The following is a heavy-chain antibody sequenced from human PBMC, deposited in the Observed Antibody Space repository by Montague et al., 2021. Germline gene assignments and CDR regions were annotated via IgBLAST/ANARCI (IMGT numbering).Heavy chain of an antibody. Sequence: SLRLSCAGSGFTVSRKYMSWVRQAPGKGLEWVSLTYEGDSQYTLDAESLRGRFTISRDSSKNTLFLQMNSLRGEDTAIYYCATVMEGRTNYYDGSPLEHWGQGALVTVS. V-gene: IGHV3-53*01. CDR3: ATVMEGRTNYYDGSPLEH. J-gene: IGHJ1*01. CDR1: GFTVSRKY. D-gene: IGHD3-22*01. CDR2: TYEGDSQYT.